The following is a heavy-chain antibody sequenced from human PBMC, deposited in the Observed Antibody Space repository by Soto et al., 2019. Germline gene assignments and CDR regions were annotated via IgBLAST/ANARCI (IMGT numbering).Heavy chain of an antibody. CDR3: ARVAFRRYNWNDPDWFDP. J-gene: IGHJ5*02. V-gene: IGHV3-66*01. CDR1: GFTFSSNY. D-gene: IGHD1-1*01. CDR2: IYSGGST. Sequence: SLRLSCAASGFTFSSNYMSWVRQAPGKGLEWVSVIYSGGSTYYADSVKGRFTISRDNSKNTLYLQMNSLRAEDTAVYYCARVAFRRYNWNDPDWFDPWGQGTLVTVSS.